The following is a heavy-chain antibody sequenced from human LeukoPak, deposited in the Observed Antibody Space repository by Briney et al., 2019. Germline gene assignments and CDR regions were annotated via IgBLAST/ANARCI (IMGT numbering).Heavy chain of an antibody. J-gene: IGHJ4*02. CDR1: GGSISSYY. D-gene: IGHD6-19*01. V-gene: IGHV4-4*07. Sequence: PSETLSLTCTVSGGSISSYYWSWIRQPAGKGLDWIGRIHTSGSTNYNPSLKSRVTMSVDTSNNQFSLKLSSVTAADTAVYYCGRKYLENIPVAGGFDHWGQGILVTVSS. CDR3: GRKYLENIPVAGGFDH. CDR2: IHTSGST.